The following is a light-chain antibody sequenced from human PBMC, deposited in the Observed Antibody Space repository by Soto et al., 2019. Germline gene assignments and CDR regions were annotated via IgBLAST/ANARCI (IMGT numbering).Light chain of an antibody. CDR2: GAS. CDR3: QQYNDWPPKRT. Sequence: EVVMTQSPVTLSVSPGERATLSCRASQSITTNLAWYQQKPGQAPRLLIYGASNRATGIPARFSGSGSGTQFTLTISSLQSEDFALYYCQQYNDWPPKRTFGQGTRVDFK. J-gene: IGKJ1*01. CDR1: QSITTN. V-gene: IGKV3-15*01.